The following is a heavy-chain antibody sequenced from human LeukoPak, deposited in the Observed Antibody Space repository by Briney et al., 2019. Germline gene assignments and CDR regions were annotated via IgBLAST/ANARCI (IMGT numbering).Heavy chain of an antibody. CDR3: ARSRSIAGDGFDV. CDR1: GFTFSGYE. D-gene: IGHD2-21*01. CDR2: ISSSGYTI. Sequence: GGSLRLSCVASGFTFSGYEMNWVRQAPGKGLKWVSYISSSGYTIYYADSVKGRFTVSRDNAKNSLYLQMNSLRAEDTAVHFCARSRSIAGDGFDVWGQGTMVTVSS. V-gene: IGHV3-48*03. J-gene: IGHJ3*01.